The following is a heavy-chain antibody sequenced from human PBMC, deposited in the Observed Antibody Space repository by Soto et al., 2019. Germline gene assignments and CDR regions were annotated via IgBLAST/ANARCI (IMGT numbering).Heavy chain of an antibody. CDR2: IYYSGST. CDR3: AIGWGPAAMGNFRYYNYYGMDV. J-gene: IGHJ6*02. D-gene: IGHD2-2*01. V-gene: IGHV4-39*01. CDR1: GSSISSSSYY. Sequence: PSETLSLSCTVSGSSISSSSYYWGSIRQPPGKGLEWIGSIYYSGSTYYNPSLKSRVTISVDTSKNQFSLKLSSVTAAGTAVYYCAIGWGPAAMGNFRYYNYYGMDVWGQGTTVT.